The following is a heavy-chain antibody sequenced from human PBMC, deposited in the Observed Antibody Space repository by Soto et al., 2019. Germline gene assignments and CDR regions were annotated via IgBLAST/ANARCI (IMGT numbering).Heavy chain of an antibody. CDR2: VCSSGTT. D-gene: IGHD1-7*01. V-gene: IGHV4-39*01. Sequence: SETLSLTCAVSGYSISSCDYFWGWVRQPPGKGLAWIGSVCSSGTTCYNPSLKSRVTICVDTSNNQFSPSLTSVTAADTAVYFXERHRRETRTYAHPRDNWGQGILVTVSS. CDR3: ERHRRETRTYAHPRDN. J-gene: IGHJ4*02. CDR1: GYSISSCDYF.